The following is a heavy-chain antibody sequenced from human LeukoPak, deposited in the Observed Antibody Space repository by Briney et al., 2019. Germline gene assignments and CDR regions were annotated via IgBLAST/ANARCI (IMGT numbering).Heavy chain of an antibody. J-gene: IGHJ3*02. CDR2: ITSNGGST. V-gene: IGHV3-64*01. CDR3: ATKGEVLDM. Sequence: GGSLRLSCAASGFTFSNIGMHWVRQAPGKGLECVAAITSNGGSTYYANSVKGRFTISRDNSKNTLYLQMGSLRAEDMAVYYYATKGEVLDMWGQGTMVTVS. CDR1: GFTFSNIG. D-gene: IGHD2-21*01.